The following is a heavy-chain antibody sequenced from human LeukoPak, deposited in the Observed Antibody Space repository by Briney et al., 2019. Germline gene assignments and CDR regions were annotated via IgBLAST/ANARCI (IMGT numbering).Heavy chain of an antibody. D-gene: IGHD4-17*01. CDR1: GFTFSAYA. CDR2: IRGGGTSE. Sequence: GGSLRLSCTASGFTFSAYAMMWVRQAPGKGPEWVSAIRGGGTSEFYADSVKGRFRISRDNSKNTLFLQMNSLRAEDTAVYYCARDPNGDYIGAFDMWGPGTMVTVSS. CDR3: ARDPNGDYIGAFDM. V-gene: IGHV3-23*01. J-gene: IGHJ3*02.